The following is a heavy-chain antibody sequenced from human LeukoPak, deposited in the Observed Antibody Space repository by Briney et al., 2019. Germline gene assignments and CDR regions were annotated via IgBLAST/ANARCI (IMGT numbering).Heavy chain of an antibody. V-gene: IGHV1-18*01. J-gene: IGHJ3*02. CDR3: ARDHIAVAGSYAFDI. CDR2: ISAYNGNT. CDR1: GYTFTSYG. D-gene: IGHD6-19*01. Sequence: ASVKVSCKASGYTFTSYGISWVRQAPGQGLEWRGWISAYNGNTNYAQKLQGRVTMTTDTSTSTAYMEQRSLRSDDTAVYYCARDHIAVAGSYAFDIWGQGTMVTVSS.